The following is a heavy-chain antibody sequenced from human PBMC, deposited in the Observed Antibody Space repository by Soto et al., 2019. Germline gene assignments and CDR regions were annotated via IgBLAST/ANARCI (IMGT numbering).Heavy chain of an antibody. CDR3: ARDLRFLEWWYFDY. Sequence: GGSLRLSCAASGFTFSNAWMSWVRQAPGKGLEWVGRIKSKTDGGTTDYAAPVKGRFTISRDDSKNTLYLQMNSLKTEDTAVYYCARDLRFLEWWYFDYWGQGTLVTSPQ. CDR1: GFTFSNAW. V-gene: IGHV3-15*01. D-gene: IGHD3-3*01. CDR2: IKSKTDGGTT. J-gene: IGHJ4*02.